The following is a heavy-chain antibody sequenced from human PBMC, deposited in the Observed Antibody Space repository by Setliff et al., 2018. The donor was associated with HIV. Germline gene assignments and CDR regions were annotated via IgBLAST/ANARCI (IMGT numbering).Heavy chain of an antibody. V-gene: IGHV4-59*11. D-gene: IGHD6-19*01. CDR2: IYYSGNT. CDR3: AGDNNGWYIY. Sequence: PSETLSLTCTVSGGSISSHYWSWIRQPPGKGLEWIGSIYYSGNTIYNPSLKSRVTISVDTSKNQFSLKLSSVTAADTAIYYCAGDNNGWYIYWGQGTLVTV. J-gene: IGHJ4*02. CDR1: GGSISSHY.